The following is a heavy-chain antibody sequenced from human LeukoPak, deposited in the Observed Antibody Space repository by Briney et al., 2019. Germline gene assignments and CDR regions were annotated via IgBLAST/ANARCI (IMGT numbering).Heavy chain of an antibody. V-gene: IGHV4-39*01. D-gene: IGHD6-13*01. J-gene: IGHJ5*02. CDR3: AVISAAGTTHWFDP. Sequence: SETLSLTYTVSGGSIRTSSYYWGWIRQPPGKGLEWIGDIYYSGITYYNPSLKSRVTFSVDTSQSQFSLKLSSVTAADTAVYFCAVISAAGTTHWFDPWGQGTLVTVSS. CDR1: GGSIRTSSYY. CDR2: IYYSGIT.